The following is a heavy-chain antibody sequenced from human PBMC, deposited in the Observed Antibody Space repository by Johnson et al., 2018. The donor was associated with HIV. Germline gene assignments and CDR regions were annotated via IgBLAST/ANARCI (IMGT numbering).Heavy chain of an antibody. CDR3: ARDYREANAFDI. CDR1: RFTFSDYY. V-gene: IGHV3-11*04. D-gene: IGHD1-26*01. CDR2: ISSSGGTI. Sequence: VQLVESGGGLVKPGGSLRLSCAASRFTFSDYYMSWIRQTPGKGLEWVSYISSSGGTIYYADSVKGRFSISRDNAKNSLYLQMNSLRAEDTAVYYCARDYREANAFDIWGQGTMVTVSS. J-gene: IGHJ3*02.